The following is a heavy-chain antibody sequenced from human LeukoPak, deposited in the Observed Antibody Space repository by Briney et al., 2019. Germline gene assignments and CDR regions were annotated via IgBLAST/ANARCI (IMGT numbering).Heavy chain of an antibody. CDR2: IYPGDSDT. D-gene: IGHD2-21*02. CDR3: ARQSYCGGDCYPIDY. Sequence: GESLKISCKGSGYSFNTYWIGWVRQMPGKGLEWMGIIYPGDSDTRYSPSFQGQVSISADKSISTAYLQWSSLKASDTAMYYCARQSYCGGDCYPIDYWGQGTLVTVSS. J-gene: IGHJ4*02. V-gene: IGHV5-51*01. CDR1: GYSFNTYW.